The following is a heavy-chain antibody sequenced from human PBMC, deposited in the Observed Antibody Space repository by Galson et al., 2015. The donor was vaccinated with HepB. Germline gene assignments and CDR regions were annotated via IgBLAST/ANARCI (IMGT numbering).Heavy chain of an antibody. D-gene: IGHD2-15*01. V-gene: IGHV3-15*01. CDR1: GFTFSNAW. CDR3: TTDPTVVVALGY. J-gene: IGHJ4*02. CDR2: IKSKTDGGTT. Sequence: SLRLSCAASGFTFSNAWMSWVRQAPGKGLGWVGRIKSKTDGGTTDYAAPVKGRFTISRDDSKNTLYLQMNSLKTEDTAVYYCTTDPTVVVALGYWGQGTLVTVSS.